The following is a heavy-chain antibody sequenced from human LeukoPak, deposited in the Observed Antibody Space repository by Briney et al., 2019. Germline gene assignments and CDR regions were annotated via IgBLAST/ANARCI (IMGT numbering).Heavy chain of an antibody. D-gene: IGHD2-8*01. CDR1: GFTFGNYA. Sequence: GGSLRLSCAASGFTFGNYAMSWVRQAPGKGLEWVSGISRPGRSTYYADYVKGRFTISRDNSKNTLYLQMNSMRVEDTAVYYCAAYVDYWGQGTLVTVSS. J-gene: IGHJ4*02. V-gene: IGHV3-23*01. CDR3: AAYVDY. CDR2: ISRPGRST.